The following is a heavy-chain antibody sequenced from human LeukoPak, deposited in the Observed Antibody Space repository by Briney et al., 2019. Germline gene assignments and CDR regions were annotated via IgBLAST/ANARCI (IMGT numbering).Heavy chain of an antibody. CDR1: GFTFSSYG. CDR3: AKDFRGRGEYYFDY. V-gene: IGHV3-23*01. D-gene: IGHD3-16*01. CDR2: ISGSGGST. J-gene: IGHJ4*02. Sequence: GGSLRLSCAASGFTFSSYGMSWVRQAPGKGLEWVSAISGSGGSTYYADSVKGRFTISRDNSKNTLYLQMNSLRAEDTAVYYCAKDFRGRGEYYFDYWGQGTLVTVSS.